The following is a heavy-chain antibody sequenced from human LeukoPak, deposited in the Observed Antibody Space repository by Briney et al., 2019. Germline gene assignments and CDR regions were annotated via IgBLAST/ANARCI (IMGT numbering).Heavy chain of an antibody. D-gene: IGHD2-21*01. CDR3: AREVRLLTY. J-gene: IGHJ4*02. CDR1: GFTFSTFW. CDR2: INGDGSVS. Sequence: GGSLRLSCAASGFTFSTFWMGWGRQAPGKGLEWVANINGDGSVSHYVDSVKGRFTISRDNAKNSLYLQMNSLRAEDTAVYYSAREVRLLTYWGQGTLVTVSS. V-gene: IGHV3-7*01.